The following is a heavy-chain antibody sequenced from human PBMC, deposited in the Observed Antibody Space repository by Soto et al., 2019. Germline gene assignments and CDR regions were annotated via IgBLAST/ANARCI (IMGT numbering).Heavy chain of an antibody. Sequence: GASVKVSCKASGGTFSSYAISWLRQAPGQGLEWMWGIIPIFGTANYAQKFQGRVTITADESTSTAYMELSSLRSEDTAVYYCARGGDYYYYGMDVWGQGTTVTVSS. CDR3: ARGGDYYYYGMDV. V-gene: IGHV1-69*13. CDR1: GGTFSSYA. D-gene: IGHD1-26*01. CDR2: IIPIFGTA. J-gene: IGHJ6*02.